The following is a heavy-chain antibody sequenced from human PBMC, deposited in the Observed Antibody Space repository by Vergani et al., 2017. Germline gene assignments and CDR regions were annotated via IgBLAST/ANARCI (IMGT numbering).Heavy chain of an antibody. V-gene: IGHV1-18*01. CDR3: ARGPSYCSSTGCYLDY. CDR1: GYTFTSYG. Sequence: QVQMVQSRAEVKKPGASVKVSCKASGYTFTSYGISWVRQAPGQGLEWMGWISTYNGNTNYAQNLQGRVTMTTETSTSTAYMELRSLRSDDTAVYYCARGPSYCSSTGCYLDYWGQGTLVTVSS. J-gene: IGHJ4*02. D-gene: IGHD2-2*01. CDR2: ISTYNGNT.